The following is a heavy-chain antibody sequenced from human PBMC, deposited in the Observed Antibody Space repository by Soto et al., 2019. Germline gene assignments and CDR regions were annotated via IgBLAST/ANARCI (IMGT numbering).Heavy chain of an antibody. Sequence: SETLSLTCTVSGGSISSYYWSWIRQPAGKGLEWIGRIYTSGSTNYNPSLKSRVTMSVDTSKNQFSLKLSSVTAADTAVYYCAREPDGSGSFYYYYYGMDVWGQGTMVTVSS. D-gene: IGHD3-10*01. CDR3: AREPDGSGSFYYYYYGMDV. CDR1: GGSISSYY. CDR2: IYTSGST. J-gene: IGHJ6*02. V-gene: IGHV4-4*07.